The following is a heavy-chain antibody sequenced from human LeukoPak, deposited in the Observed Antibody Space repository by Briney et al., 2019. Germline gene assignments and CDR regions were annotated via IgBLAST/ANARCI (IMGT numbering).Heavy chain of an antibody. V-gene: IGHV4-31*02. CDR1: GGSISNSGGFY. J-gene: IGHJ4*02. Sequence: SETLSLTCTVSGGSISNSGGFYWSWIRQHPGDGMEWIGFISYRGSTYYNPSLKSRVSMSVDTSRSQFSLRLTSVTDEDTAVYYCARISQSSGGFYYWGQGTPATASS. D-gene: IGHD2-15*01. CDR2: ISYRGST. CDR3: ARISQSSGGFYY.